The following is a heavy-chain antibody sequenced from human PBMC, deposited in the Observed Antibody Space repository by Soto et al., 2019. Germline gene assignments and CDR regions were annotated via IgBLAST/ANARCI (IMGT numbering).Heavy chain of an antibody. CDR2: IYYSGST. D-gene: IGHD2-15*01. Sequence: SSTXSLTCTVSVCSVITGSYCSRWIRQPPGKGLEWIGYIYYSGSTNYNPSLKSRVTISAERSKHHLYMKLSYATAADTAVPYCQRDQVPGGNPADQSSGLDVWGPGTTVKVYS. CDR1: VCSVITGSYC. V-gene: IGHV4-61*03. J-gene: IGHJ6*01. CDR3: QRDQVPGGNPADQSSGLDV.